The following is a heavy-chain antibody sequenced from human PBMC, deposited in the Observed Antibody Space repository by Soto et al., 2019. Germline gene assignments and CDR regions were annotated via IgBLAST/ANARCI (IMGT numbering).Heavy chain of an antibody. J-gene: IGHJ4*02. D-gene: IGHD2-2*01. CDR3: ARQESEWYQRPFDY. Sequence: SETLSLTCTVSGGSISSGGYYWSWIRQHPGKGLEWIGTLYHSGSSNYSPSLRSRVTISVDTSKNQFSLRLNSMTAADTAIYYCARQESEWYQRPFDYWGPGTLVTVSS. CDR2: LYHSGSS. CDR1: GGSISSGGYY. V-gene: IGHV4-39*01.